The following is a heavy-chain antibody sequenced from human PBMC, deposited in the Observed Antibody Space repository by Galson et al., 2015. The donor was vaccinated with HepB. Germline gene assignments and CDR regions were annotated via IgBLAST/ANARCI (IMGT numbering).Heavy chain of an antibody. V-gene: IGHV3-33*01. J-gene: IGHJ1*01. CDR3: ARGGRSTSYYWEF. CDR2: IWNDGSRK. D-gene: IGHD2-2*01. CDR1: GFTFSRYA. Sequence: SLRLSCAGTGFTFSRYAMHWVRHAPGKGLEWVTIIWNDGSRKLYGNSVRGRFTISRDNSKNTVYLQMNSLRAEDTGVYYCARGGRSTSYYWEFWGQGTLVTVSS.